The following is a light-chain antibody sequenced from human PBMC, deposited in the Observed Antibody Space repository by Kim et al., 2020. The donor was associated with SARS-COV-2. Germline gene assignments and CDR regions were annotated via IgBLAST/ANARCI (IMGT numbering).Light chain of an antibody. J-gene: IGKJ4*01. CDR2: DVS. Sequence: SLSPGDSATLPCRASQNVNNYLAWYQQKPGQPPRLLLYDVSNRATGIPARFSGTGSGTDFTLTISSLEPEDFAVYYCQHRKNWPVTFGGGTKLEI. CDR3: QHRKNWPVT. V-gene: IGKV3-11*01. CDR1: QNVNNY.